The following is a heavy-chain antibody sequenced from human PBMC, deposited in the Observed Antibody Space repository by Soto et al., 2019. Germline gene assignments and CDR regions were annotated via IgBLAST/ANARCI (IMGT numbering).Heavy chain of an antibody. Sequence: QVQLVESGGGVVQPGRSLRLSCAASGFTFRDYGMHWVRQAPGKGLEWVALISFDGNKKHCADSVKGRFTITRDNFKNTVSLKMNSLRPEDTAGYYCAKDYAVAVLRCGMDVWGQGTTVTVSS. CDR2: ISFDGNKK. J-gene: IGHJ6*02. V-gene: IGHV3-30*18. D-gene: IGHD6-19*01. CDR3: AKDYAVAVLRCGMDV. CDR1: GFTFRDYG.